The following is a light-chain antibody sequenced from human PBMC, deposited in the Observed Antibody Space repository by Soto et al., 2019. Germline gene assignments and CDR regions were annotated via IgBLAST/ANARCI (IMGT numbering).Light chain of an antibody. CDR3: QQRRDWPRT. CDR2: AAS. Sequence: EIVLTQSPATLSLSPGERDTLSCRASQSVDNYLAWYQQKPGQAPRLLIYAASIRATGIPARFSGSVSGTAFTLPISSLEPEDFAVYYCQQRRDWPRTFGQGTNLEIK. CDR1: QSVDNY. J-gene: IGKJ2*02. V-gene: IGKV3-11*01.